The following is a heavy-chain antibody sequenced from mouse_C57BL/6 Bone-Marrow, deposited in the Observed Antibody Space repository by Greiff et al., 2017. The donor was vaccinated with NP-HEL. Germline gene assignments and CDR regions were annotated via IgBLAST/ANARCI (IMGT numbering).Heavy chain of an antibody. D-gene: IGHD3-1*01. J-gene: IGHJ4*01. CDR1: GFTFNTYA. Sequence: EVQLVESGGGLVQPKGSLKLSCAASGFTFNTYAMHWVRQAPGKGLEWVARIRSKSSNYATYYADSVKDRFTISRDDSQSMLYLQMNNLKTEDTAMYYCVRDGPRRGGYAMDYWGQGTSVTVSS. V-gene: IGHV10-3*01. CDR3: VRDGPRRGGYAMDY. CDR2: IRSKSSNYAT.